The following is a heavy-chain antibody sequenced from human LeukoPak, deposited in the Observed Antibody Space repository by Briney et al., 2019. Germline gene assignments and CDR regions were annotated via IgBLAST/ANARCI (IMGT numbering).Heavy chain of an antibody. J-gene: IGHJ4*02. Sequence: GSLRLSCAASGFTFSSYWMHWVRQAPGKGLVWVSRINSDGSSTSYADSVKGRFTISRDNAKNTLYLQMNSLRAEDTAVYYCARISADSLGRYYFDYWGQGTLVTVSS. CDR1: GFTFSSYW. D-gene: IGHD2/OR15-2a*01. CDR2: INSDGSST. CDR3: ARISADSLGRYYFDY. V-gene: IGHV3-74*01.